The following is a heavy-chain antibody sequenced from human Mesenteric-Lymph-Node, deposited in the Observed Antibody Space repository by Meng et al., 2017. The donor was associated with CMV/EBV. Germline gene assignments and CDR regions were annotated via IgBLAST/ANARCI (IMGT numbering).Heavy chain of an antibody. D-gene: IGHD3-3*01. CDR1: GFTFSNFW. CDR3: LGGHYTGA. Sequence: GESLKISCAASGFTFSNFWMNWVRQAPGKGLEWVANIKHDGSATYYVDPVKGRFTISRDNAKDSLFLQMNSLKDEDTAVYYCLGGHYTGAWGQGTLVTVSS. J-gene: IGHJ5*02. V-gene: IGHV3-7*01. CDR2: IKHDGSAT.